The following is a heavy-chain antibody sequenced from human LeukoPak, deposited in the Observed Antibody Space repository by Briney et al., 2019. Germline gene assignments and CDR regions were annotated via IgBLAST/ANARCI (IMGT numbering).Heavy chain of an antibody. V-gene: IGHV1-2*02. CDR2: IHPNSDGT. Sequence: ASVKVSRKASGYTFTGHYLHWVRQAPGQGLEWMGWIHPNSDGTSYAQKFQGRVTMTRDTSTSTAYMELTRLMSDDTAVYYCATEYSSSWVHEGNYFDYWGQGTLVTVSS. J-gene: IGHJ4*02. CDR1: GYTFTGHY. D-gene: IGHD6-6*01. CDR3: ATEYSSSWVHEGNYFDY.